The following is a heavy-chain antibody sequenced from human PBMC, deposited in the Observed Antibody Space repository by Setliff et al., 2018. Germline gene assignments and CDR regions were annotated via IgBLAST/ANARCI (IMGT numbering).Heavy chain of an antibody. D-gene: IGHD5-12*01. Sequence: GGSLRLSCSASGFTLSTYWMNWVRQAPGKGLEWVAHIKQDGSEEYYVDSVKGRFTISRNIAYLQMNSLTTEDTAVYYCTRDPGGYDFDPWGQGTLVTVSS. CDR2: IKQDGSEE. V-gene: IGHV3-7*03. CDR3: TRDPGGYDFDP. J-gene: IGHJ5*02. CDR1: GFTLSTYW.